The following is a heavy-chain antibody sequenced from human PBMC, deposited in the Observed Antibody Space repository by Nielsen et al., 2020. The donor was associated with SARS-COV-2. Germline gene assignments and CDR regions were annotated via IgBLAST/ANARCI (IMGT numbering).Heavy chain of an antibody. CDR3: ASRIVAAFDF. Sequence: ASVKVSCKASGYTFSHYSLHWVRQAPGQGLQWMVWINGGDGNTKYSQEFPGRLTITRDTSASTVYMALSSLRSEDTAIYYCASRIVAAFDFWGQGTLLAVSS. D-gene: IGHD1-26*01. J-gene: IGHJ4*02. CDR2: INGGDGNT. V-gene: IGHV1-3*01. CDR1: GYTFSHYS.